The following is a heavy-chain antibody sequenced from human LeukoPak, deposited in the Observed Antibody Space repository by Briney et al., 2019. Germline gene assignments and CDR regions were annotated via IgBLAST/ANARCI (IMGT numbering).Heavy chain of an antibody. Sequence: AAVKVSCKASGYTFTSYGISWVRQAPGQGLEWMGWISAYNGNTNYAQKLQGRVTMTTDTSTSTAYTELRSLRSDDTAVYYCAREDSGWYPPNFDYWGQGTLVTVSS. J-gene: IGHJ4*02. CDR3: AREDSGWYPPNFDY. V-gene: IGHV1-18*01. D-gene: IGHD6-19*01. CDR1: GYTFTSYG. CDR2: ISAYNGNT.